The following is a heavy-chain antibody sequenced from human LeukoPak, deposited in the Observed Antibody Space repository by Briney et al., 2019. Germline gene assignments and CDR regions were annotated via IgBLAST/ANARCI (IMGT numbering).Heavy chain of an antibody. CDR3: ATLGDYGGKPMDFDY. CDR2: ISYSGNT. D-gene: IGHD4-23*01. Sequence: GGSLRLSCAASGFTLSSYAMSWVRQAPGKGLEWVSTISYSGNTFYADSVKGRFTISRDNSKNTLFLQMNSLRAEDTAIYYCATLGDYGGKPMDFDYWGQGALVTVSS. V-gene: IGHV3-23*01. CDR1: GFTLSSYA. J-gene: IGHJ4*02.